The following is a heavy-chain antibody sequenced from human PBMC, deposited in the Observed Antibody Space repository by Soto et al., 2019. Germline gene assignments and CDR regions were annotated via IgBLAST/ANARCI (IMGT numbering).Heavy chain of an antibody. V-gene: IGHV2-5*01. CDR1: GFSFRSSNEV. J-gene: IGHJ4*02. Sequence: ITLKESGPTVLKPTQTLTLTCTFSGFSFRSSNEVVGWIRQPPGKPPEWLALILWKDDKRYSPSLKSRLTITKDTAKSLVVLTMTDMGPVDTATYYCAHGILHWSGYFDYFDFWGQGSLVTVSS. CDR3: AHGILHWSGYFDYFDF. D-gene: IGHD3-3*01. CDR2: ILWKDDK.